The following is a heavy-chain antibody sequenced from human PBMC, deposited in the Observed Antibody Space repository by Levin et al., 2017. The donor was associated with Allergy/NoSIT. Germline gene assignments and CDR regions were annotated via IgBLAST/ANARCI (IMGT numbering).Heavy chain of an antibody. CDR2: ISGSGGGT. Sequence: GGSLRLSCAASGFTFTSYAMSWVRQAPGKGLEWVSAISGSGGGTYYADSVRGRFTISRDNSKNTLYLQMNSLRAEDTAVYYCAKDRDSSWYNWFDPWGQGTLVTVSS. CDR1: GFTFTSYA. D-gene: IGHD6-13*01. V-gene: IGHV3-23*01. J-gene: IGHJ5*02. CDR3: AKDRDSSWYNWFDP.